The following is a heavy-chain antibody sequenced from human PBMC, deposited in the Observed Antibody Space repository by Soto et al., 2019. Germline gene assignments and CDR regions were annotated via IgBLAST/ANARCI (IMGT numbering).Heavy chain of an antibody. CDR3: AREVGATGY. D-gene: IGHD1-26*01. CDR2: ISDSSSTI. CDR1: GFTFNSHN. V-gene: IGHV3-48*04. J-gene: IGHJ4*02. Sequence: EVQLVESGGGLVQPGGSQRLSCVASGFTFNSHNMNWVRQAPGKGLEWLSYISDSSSTIYYADSVKGRFTISRDNAKNSLYLQMNSLRADDTAVYYCAREVGATGYWGQGTLVTVSS.